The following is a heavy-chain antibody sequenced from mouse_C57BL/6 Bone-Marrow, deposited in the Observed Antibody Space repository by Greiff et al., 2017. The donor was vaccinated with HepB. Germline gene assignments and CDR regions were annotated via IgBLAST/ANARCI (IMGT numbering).Heavy chain of an antibody. CDR2: IFPGSGST. J-gene: IGHJ1*03. CDR1: GYTFTDYY. CDR3: AMGLTWDWYFDV. Sequence: QVQLQQSGPELVKPGASVKISCKASGYTFTDYYINWVKQRPGQGLEWIGWIFPGSGSTYYNEKFKGKATLTVDKSSSTAYMLLRSLTSEDSAVYFCAMGLTWDWYFDVWGTGTTVTVSS. D-gene: IGHD4-1*01. V-gene: IGHV1-75*01.